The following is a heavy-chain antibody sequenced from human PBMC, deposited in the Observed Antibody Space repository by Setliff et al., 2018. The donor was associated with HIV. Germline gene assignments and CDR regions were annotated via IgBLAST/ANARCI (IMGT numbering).Heavy chain of an antibody. Sequence: TSETLSLTCTVSGDSIGSYYWSWIRQPPGKGLEWIGYIYTSGITDYNPSLKSRVTISGDTSKNQFSLKLSSVTAADTAVYYCARDRRGYYYGSGSCYMDVWGTGTTVTVSS. CDR1: GDSIGSYY. J-gene: IGHJ6*03. V-gene: IGHV4-4*08. D-gene: IGHD3-10*01. CDR3: ARDRRGYYYGSGSCYMDV. CDR2: IYTSGIT.